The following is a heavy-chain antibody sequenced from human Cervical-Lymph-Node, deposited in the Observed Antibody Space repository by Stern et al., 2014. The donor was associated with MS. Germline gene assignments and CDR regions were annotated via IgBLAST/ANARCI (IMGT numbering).Heavy chain of an antibody. D-gene: IGHD1-26*01. CDR2: IVVGSGNT. CDR3: AALGRMSRY. CDR1: GFTFTSSA. J-gene: IGHJ4*02. Sequence: QLVESGPEVKKPGTSVKAPCKASGFTFTSSAGKWARQARGKRLEWIGWIVVGSGNTNYAQKFQERVTITRDMSTSTAYMELSSLRSEDTAVYYCAALGRMSRYWGQGTLVTVSS. V-gene: IGHV1-58*01.